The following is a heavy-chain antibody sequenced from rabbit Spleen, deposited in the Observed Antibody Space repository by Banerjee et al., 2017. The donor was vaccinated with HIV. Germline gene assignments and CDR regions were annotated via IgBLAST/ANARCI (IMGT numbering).Heavy chain of an antibody. D-gene: IGHD1-1*01. CDR3: ARNPYYSNTL. J-gene: IGHJ4*01. CDR1: GFSFSSYYY. V-gene: IGHV1S45*01. Sequence: QEQLVESGGGLVQPEGSLTLTCTASGFSFSSYYYMCWVRQAPGKGLEWIACIYTYNGSTYYASWVNGRFTISKTSSTTVTLQMTSLTAADTGTYFCARNPYYSNTLWGQGTLVTVS. CDR2: IYTYNGST.